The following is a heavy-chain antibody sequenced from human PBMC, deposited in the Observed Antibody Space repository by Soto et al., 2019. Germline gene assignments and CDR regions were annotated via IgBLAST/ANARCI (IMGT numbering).Heavy chain of an antibody. D-gene: IGHD2-2*01. CDR1: GFTFSTYW. J-gene: IGHJ4*02. Sequence: PGGSLRLSCAASGFTFSTYWMHWVRQAPGKGLVWVSRINSDGSSTYYADSVKGRFTISRDNAKNTLYLQMNSLRAEDTAVYYCAREIVVARGASYFDYWGPGTLVTVSS. CDR3: AREIVVARGASYFDY. CDR2: INSDGSST. V-gene: IGHV3-74*01.